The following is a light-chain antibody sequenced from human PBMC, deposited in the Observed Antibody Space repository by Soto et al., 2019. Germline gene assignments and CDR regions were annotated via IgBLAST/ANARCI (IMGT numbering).Light chain of an antibody. Sequence: QSALTQPPSASGSPGQSVTISCTGASSDIGGSDYVSWYQQHPGKAPKLMIYDVNMRPSGVPNRFSDSKSGNTASLTVSGLQAEDEADYYCSSYAGSNNFCVFGTGTKLTVL. CDR2: DVN. CDR3: SSYAGSNNFCV. V-gene: IGLV2-8*01. CDR1: SSDIGGSDY. J-gene: IGLJ1*01.